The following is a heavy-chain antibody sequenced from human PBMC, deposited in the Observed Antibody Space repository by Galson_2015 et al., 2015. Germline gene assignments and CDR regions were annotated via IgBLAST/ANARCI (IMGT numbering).Heavy chain of an antibody. J-gene: IGHJ3*02. Sequence: SLRLSCAASGFTFSSYRMNWVRQAPGKGLEWVSYISSSSSTIYYADSVKGRFTISRDNAKNSLYLQMNSLRDEDTAVYYCARDRDILWFGESYDAFDIWGQGTMVTVSS. CDR2: ISSSSSTI. CDR3: ARDRDILWFGESYDAFDI. CDR1: GFTFSSYR. V-gene: IGHV3-48*02. D-gene: IGHD3-10*01.